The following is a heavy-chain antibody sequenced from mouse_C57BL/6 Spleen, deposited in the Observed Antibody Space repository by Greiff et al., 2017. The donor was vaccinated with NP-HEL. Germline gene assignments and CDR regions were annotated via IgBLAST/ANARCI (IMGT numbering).Heavy chain of an antibody. D-gene: IGHD1-1*01. CDR3: ARDYSEYFDV. J-gene: IGHJ1*03. CDR1: GYTFTDYY. Sequence: EVQLQQSGPELVKPGASVKISCKASGYTFTDYYMNWVKQSHGKSLEWIGDINPNNGGTSYNQKFKGKATLTVDKSSSTAYMELRSLTSEDSAVYYCARDYSEYFDVWGTGTTVTVSS. CDR2: INPNNGGT. V-gene: IGHV1-26*01.